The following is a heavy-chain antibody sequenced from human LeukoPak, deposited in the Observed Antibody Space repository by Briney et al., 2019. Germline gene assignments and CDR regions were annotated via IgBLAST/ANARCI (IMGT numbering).Heavy chain of an antibody. J-gene: IGHJ4*02. CDR3: ARVSYYDSSGYYFLGYVDY. CDR2: IYSGGST. CDR1: GFTVCSNY. V-gene: IGHV3-53*01. Sequence: PGVSLRLSCAASGFTVCSNYMSWVRQAPGKGLEWVSVIYSGGSTYYADSVRGRFTISRDNSKNTLYLQMNSLGAEDTAVYYCARVSYYDSSGYYFLGYVDYWGQGTLVTVSS. D-gene: IGHD3-22*01.